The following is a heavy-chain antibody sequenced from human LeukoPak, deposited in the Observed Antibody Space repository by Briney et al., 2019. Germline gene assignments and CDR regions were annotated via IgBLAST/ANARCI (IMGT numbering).Heavy chain of an antibody. CDR3: ATGVPSDY. Sequence: SETLSLICSVSGGSISSYYWSWIRGPPGKVLEWIGYIFYSGSTNYNPSLKSRVTISVDTSKNQISLKLSSVTAADTAVYYCATGVPSDYWGQGTLVTVSS. D-gene: IGHD7-27*01. J-gene: IGHJ4*02. CDR2: IFYSGST. CDR1: GGSISSYY. V-gene: IGHV4-59*08.